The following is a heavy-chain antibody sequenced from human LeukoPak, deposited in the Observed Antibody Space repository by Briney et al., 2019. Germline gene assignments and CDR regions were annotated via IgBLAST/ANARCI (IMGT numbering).Heavy chain of an antibody. D-gene: IGHD3-3*01. Sequence: GGSLRLSCAASGFTFSVYGMNWVRQVPGKELEWVSYISNSGTSTYYSDSVKGRFTISRDNARNSLYLQMSSLRDEDTAVYFCARDGTTFFGASIIVDYYYAMDVWGQGTTVTVSS. J-gene: IGHJ6*02. CDR2: ISNSGTST. CDR3: ARDGTTFFGASIIVDYYYAMDV. CDR1: GFTFSVYG. V-gene: IGHV3-48*02.